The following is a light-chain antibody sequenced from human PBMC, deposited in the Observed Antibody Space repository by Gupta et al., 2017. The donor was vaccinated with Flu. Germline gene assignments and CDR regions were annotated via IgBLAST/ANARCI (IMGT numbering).Light chain of an antibody. J-gene: IGLJ3*02. CDR3: ATWDDSLNRVV. CDR1: SSNIGSNT. CDR2: SNN. Sequence: QSVLTPPPSTPGTPGPRVTISCSGSSSNIGSNTVNWYQHLPGTAPKLLSYSNNQRPAGVPDRFSGSKSGTSASLAISGLQAEDEADYHCATWDDSLNRVVFGGGTKLTVL. V-gene: IGLV1-44*01.